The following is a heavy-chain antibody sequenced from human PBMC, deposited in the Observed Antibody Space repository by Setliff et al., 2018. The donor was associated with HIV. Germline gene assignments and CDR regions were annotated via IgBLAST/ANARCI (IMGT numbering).Heavy chain of an antibody. Sequence: GSLRLSCAASGFTFSSYWMHWVRQAPGEGLVWVSYISGSGSTIYYADSVKGRFTISRDNAKNSLYLQMNSLRAEDTAVYYCARHYYDNSLDYWGQGTLVTVSS. CDR3: ARHYYDNSLDY. J-gene: IGHJ4*02. CDR2: ISGSGSTI. D-gene: IGHD3-22*01. CDR1: GFTFSSYW. V-gene: IGHV3-48*04.